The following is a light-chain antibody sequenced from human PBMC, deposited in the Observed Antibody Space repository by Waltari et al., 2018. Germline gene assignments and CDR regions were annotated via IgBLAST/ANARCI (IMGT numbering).Light chain of an antibody. J-gene: IGKJ4*01. CDR1: QTVARNY. V-gene: IGKV3-20*01. Sequence: DIVLTQSPGTLSLSPGERATLSCGASQTVARNYLAWYQQKGGQAPRLLIHSASSRAPGIPDRFSGSGSGTDVTLTISRLEPEDFAVYRCHQYATSPLTFGGGTKVEIK. CDR2: SAS. CDR3: HQYATSPLT.